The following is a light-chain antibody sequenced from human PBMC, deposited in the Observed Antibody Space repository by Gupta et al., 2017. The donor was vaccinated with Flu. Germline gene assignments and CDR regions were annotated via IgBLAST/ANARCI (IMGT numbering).Light chain of an antibody. Sequence: GALSLSPGERATLSCTASQGRINNYLSGYQQQTRQAPRRLIIRAASRPTGSPERCSGTWAGTDVMPPISRLEAEDVVVEYCQQYGRDSCTFGQGTRVE. V-gene: IGKV3-20*01. CDR3: QQYGRDSCT. CDR1: QGRINNY. CDR2: RAA. J-gene: IGKJ1*01.